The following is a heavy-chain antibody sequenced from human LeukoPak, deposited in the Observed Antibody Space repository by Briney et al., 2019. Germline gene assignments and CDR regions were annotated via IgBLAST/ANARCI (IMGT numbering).Heavy chain of an antibody. CDR3: ARGLPAYYDSSGPYYFDY. J-gene: IGHJ4*02. Sequence: GGSLRLSCAASGFTFSSYSMNWVRQAPGKGLEWVSSISSSSYIYYADSVKGRFTISRDNAKNSLYLQMNSLRAEDTAVYYCARGLPAYYDSSGPYYFDYWGQGTLVTVSS. CDR1: GFTFSSYS. D-gene: IGHD3-22*01. CDR2: ISSSSYI. V-gene: IGHV3-21*01.